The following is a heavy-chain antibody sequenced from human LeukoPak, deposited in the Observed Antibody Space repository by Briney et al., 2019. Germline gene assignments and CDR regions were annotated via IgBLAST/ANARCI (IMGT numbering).Heavy chain of an antibody. Sequence: PGRSLRLSCAASGFTFSSYAMHWVRQAPGKGLEWVAVISYDGSNKYYADSVKGRFTISRDNSKNTLYLQMNSLRAEDTAVYYCARDWAVGERCYDSSGYSRPDYWGQGTLVTVSS. CDR3: ARDWAVGERCYDSSGYSRPDY. J-gene: IGHJ4*02. CDR2: ISYDGSNK. V-gene: IGHV3-30*04. CDR1: GFTFSSYA. D-gene: IGHD3-22*01.